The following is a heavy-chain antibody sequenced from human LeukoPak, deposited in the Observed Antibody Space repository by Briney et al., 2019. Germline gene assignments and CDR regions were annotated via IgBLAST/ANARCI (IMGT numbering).Heavy chain of an antibody. J-gene: IGHJ4*02. CDR1: GDSISGSNW. V-gene: IGHV4-4*02. D-gene: IGHD3-10*01. Sequence: SETLSLTCAVSGDSISGSNWWSWVRQPPGKGLEWIGESYHSGSTNYNPSLKSRVTISVDKSKNQFSLKLSSVTAADTAVYYCARVAGTFYGEAYFDYWGQGTLVTVSS. CDR2: SYHSGST. CDR3: ARVAGTFYGEAYFDY.